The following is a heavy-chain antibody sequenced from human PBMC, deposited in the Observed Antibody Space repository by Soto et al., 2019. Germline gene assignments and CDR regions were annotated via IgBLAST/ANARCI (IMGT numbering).Heavy chain of an antibody. CDR3: AKDGMVPYYDFWSGSPNWFDP. Sequence: EVQLLESGGGLVQPGGSLRLSCAASGFTFSSYAMSWVRQAPGKGLEWVSAISGSGGSTYYADSVKGRFTISRDNSKNTLYLQMNSLRAEDTAVYYCAKDGMVPYYDFWSGSPNWFDPWGQGTLVTVSS. J-gene: IGHJ5*02. D-gene: IGHD3-3*01. CDR2: ISGSGGST. V-gene: IGHV3-23*01. CDR1: GFTFSSYA.